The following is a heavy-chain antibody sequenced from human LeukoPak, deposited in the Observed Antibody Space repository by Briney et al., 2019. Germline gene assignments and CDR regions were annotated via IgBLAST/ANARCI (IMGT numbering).Heavy chain of an antibody. CDR2: IIPIFGTA. CDR3: ARDLGYCSSTSCYRDSEDDAFDI. J-gene: IGHJ3*02. V-gene: IGHV1-69*05. CDR1: GGTFSSYA. D-gene: IGHD2-2*02. Sequence: GASVKVSCKASGGTFSSYAISWVRPAPGQGLEWMGGIIPIFGTANYAQKFQGRVTITTDESTSTAYMELSSLRSEDTAVYYCARDLGYCSSTSCYRDSEDDAFDIWGQGTMVTVSS.